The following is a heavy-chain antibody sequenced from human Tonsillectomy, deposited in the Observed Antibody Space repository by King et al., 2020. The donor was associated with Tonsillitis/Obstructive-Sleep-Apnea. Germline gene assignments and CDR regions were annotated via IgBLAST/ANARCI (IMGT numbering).Heavy chain of an antibody. J-gene: IGHJ4*02. CDR2: IWYDGSNK. D-gene: IGHD5-12*01. V-gene: IGHV3-33*01. CDR1: GFTFSSYG. CDR3: ARDTVATIADY. Sequence: VQLVESGGGVVQPGRSLRLSCAASGFTFSSYGMHWVRQAPGMGLEWVAVIWYDGSNKYYADSVKGRFTISRDNSKNTLYLQMNSLRAEDTAVYYCARDTVATIADYWGQGTLVTVSS.